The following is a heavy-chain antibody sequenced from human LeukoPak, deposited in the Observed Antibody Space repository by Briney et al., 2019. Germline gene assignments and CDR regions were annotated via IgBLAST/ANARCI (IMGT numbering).Heavy chain of an antibody. J-gene: IGHJ5*02. CDR3: ARQILYFPNWFDP. CDR2: ISAYNGNT. CDR1: GYTFTSYG. Sequence: ASVKVSCKASGYTFTSYGISWVRQATGQGVEWMGWISAYNGNTNYAQKLQGRVTMTTDTSTSTAYMELRSLRSDDTAVYYCARQILYFPNWFDPWGQGTLVTVSS. D-gene: IGHD2-8*01. V-gene: IGHV1-18*01.